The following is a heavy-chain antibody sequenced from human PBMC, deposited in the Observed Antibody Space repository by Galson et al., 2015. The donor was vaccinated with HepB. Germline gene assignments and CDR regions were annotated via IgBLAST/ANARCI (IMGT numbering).Heavy chain of an antibody. D-gene: IGHD1-26*01. J-gene: IGHJ3*02. Sequence: SLRLSCAASGYSFSSYAMSWVRQTPGKGLEWVADIRGSGGDKYYSDSVKGRFTISRDNSKNTLYVQMNSLRAEDTDVYYCAKDNGGATDAFDIWGQGTMVTVSS. V-gene: IGHV3-23*01. CDR3: AKDNGGATDAFDI. CDR2: IRGSGGDK. CDR1: GYSFSSYA.